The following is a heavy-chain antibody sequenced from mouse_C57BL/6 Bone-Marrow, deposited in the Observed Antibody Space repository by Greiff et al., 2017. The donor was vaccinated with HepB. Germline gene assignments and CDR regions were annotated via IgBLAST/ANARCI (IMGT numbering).Heavy chain of an antibody. CDR1: GFTFSDFY. CDR2: SRNKANDYTT. J-gene: IGHJ3*01. CDR3: ARDAATTVPFAY. V-gene: IGHV7-1*01. Sequence: EVKLMESGGGLVQSGRSLRLSCATSGFTFSDFYMEWVRQAPGKGLEWIAASRNKANDYTTEYSASVKGRFIVSRDTSQSILSLQMNALRAEDTAMYYCARDAATTVPFAYWGQGTLVTVSA. D-gene: IGHD1-1*01.